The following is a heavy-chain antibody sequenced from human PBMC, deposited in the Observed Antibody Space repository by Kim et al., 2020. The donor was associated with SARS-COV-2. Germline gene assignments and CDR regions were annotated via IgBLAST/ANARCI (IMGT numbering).Heavy chain of an antibody. CDR2: MWYDGSNE. CDR3: ARDHIYYDISGRRSYCDL. CDR1: GFTFSSFG. V-gene: IGHV3-33*01. D-gene: IGHD3-22*01. Sequence: GGSLRLSCAASGFTFSSFGMHWVRQAPGRGLEWVAVMWYDGSNEYYAASVRGRFTISRDNSKNTLYLQMNSLRAEDTAVYYCARDHIYYDISGRRSYCDLWGHGALVTVSS. J-gene: IGHJ4*01.